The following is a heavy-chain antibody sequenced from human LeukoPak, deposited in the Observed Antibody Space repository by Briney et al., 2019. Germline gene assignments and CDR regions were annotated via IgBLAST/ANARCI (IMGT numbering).Heavy chain of an antibody. CDR1: GFTFSSYA. CDR2: ISYDGSNK. V-gene: IGHV3-30-3*01. D-gene: IGHD3-22*01. CDR3: ARGDSSGYYFDY. Sequence: PGGSLRLSCAASGFTFSSYAMHWVRQAPGKGLEWVAVISYDGSNKYYADSVKGRFTISRDNAKNSLYLQMNSLRAEDTAVYYCARGDSSGYYFDYWGQGTLVTVSS. J-gene: IGHJ4*02.